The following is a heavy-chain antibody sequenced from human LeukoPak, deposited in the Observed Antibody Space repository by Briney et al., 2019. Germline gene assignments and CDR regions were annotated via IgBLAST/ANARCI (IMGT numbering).Heavy chain of an antibody. CDR3: ASSIVGATRNWFDP. V-gene: IGHV3-21*04. CDR2: ISSAGGYI. CDR1: GFTFSSYS. D-gene: IGHD1-26*01. J-gene: IGHJ5*02. Sequence: GGSLRLSCAASGFTFSSYSMNWVRQAPGKGLEWASSISSAGGYIYYADSVKGRFTISRDNAKNSLYLQMNSLRAEDTAVYYCASSIVGATRNWFDPWGQGTLVTVSS.